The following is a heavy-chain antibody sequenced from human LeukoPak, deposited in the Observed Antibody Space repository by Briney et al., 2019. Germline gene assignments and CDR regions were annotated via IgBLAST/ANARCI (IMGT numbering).Heavy chain of an antibody. CDR3: AKGLDKFDP. CDR2: INHSGST. V-gene: IGHV4-34*01. D-gene: IGHD1-1*01. J-gene: IGHJ5*02. Sequence: PSETLSLTCAVYGGSSSGYYWSWIRQPPGKGLEWIGEINHSGSTNYNPSLKSRVTISVDTSKNQFSLKLSSVTAADTAVYYCAKGLDKFDPWGQGTLVTVSS. CDR1: GGSSSGYY.